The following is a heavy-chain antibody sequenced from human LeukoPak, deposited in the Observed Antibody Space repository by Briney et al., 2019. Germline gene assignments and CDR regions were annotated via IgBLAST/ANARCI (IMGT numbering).Heavy chain of an antibody. V-gene: IGHV4-31*03. J-gene: IGHJ5*02. CDR1: GGSISSGGYY. D-gene: IGHD5-12*01. Sequence: SQTLSLTSTVSGGSISSGGYYWGWIRQLPGKGFEWIGFIYHSGTTFYNPSLRSRITISVDTSNNQFSLKVSSMTAADTAVYYCARATDYTNWFDPWGQGTLVTVSS. CDR3: ARATDYTNWFDP. CDR2: IYHSGTT.